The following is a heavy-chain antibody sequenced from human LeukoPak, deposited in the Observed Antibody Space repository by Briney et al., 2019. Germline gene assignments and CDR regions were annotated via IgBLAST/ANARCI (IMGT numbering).Heavy chain of an antibody. D-gene: IGHD4-17*01. CDR1: GFTFSSYA. CDR3: ATDHGFHYGAYFDY. J-gene: IGHJ4*02. Sequence: GGSLRLSCAASGFTFSSYAMSWVRQAPGKGLEWGSPISGSGGSTYYADSVKGRFTISRDNSKNTLYLQMNSLRPEDTAVYYCATDHGFHYGAYFDYWGQGTLVTVSS. V-gene: IGHV3-23*01. CDR2: ISGSGGST.